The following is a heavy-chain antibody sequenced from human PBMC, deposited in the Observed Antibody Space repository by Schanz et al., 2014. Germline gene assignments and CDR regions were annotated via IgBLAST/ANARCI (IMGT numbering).Heavy chain of an antibody. Sequence: QVQLVQSGAEVKKPGASVKVSCKASGYTFTTYAMSWVRQAPGQGLEWVGWISVYNHNKEYDQKFQGRVTVTTDTSTGTAYITLTAVKSDVTAGDCAARDRGWFGRDDLYSFDSWGQGTLVTVSS. D-gene: IGHD3-10*01. CDR2: ISVYNHNK. CDR3: ARDRGWFGRDDLYSFDS. J-gene: IGHJ4*02. CDR1: GYTFTTYA. V-gene: IGHV1-18*01.